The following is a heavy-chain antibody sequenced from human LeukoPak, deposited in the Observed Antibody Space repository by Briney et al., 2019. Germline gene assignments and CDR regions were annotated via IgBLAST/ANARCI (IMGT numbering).Heavy chain of an antibody. CDR2: IYPNNGGT. V-gene: IGHV1-2*02. J-gene: IGHJ6*03. Sequence: ASVKVSCTASGYTFTRYYIHEVRQAAGQGLEWMGWIYPNNGGTKFAQKFQGQVTMTRDTSISTAYMELSRLRSDDTAVYYCARDPKNTYYMDVWGKGNTVTVSS. CDR1: GYTFTRYY. CDR3: ARDPKNTYYMDV. D-gene: IGHD1/OR15-1a*01.